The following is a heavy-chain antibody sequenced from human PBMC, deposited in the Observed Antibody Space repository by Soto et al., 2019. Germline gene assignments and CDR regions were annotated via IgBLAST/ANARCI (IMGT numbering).Heavy chain of an antibody. CDR2: IYRTGST. Sequence: QVQLQESGPGLVKPSGTLSLTCAVSGGSFTSNNWWTWVRQPPGQGLEWIGEIYRTGSTNYNPSLKSRVNISLEKSENQVSLKVTSVTAADTAVYYCASRDPGTSVDYWGQGTLVTVSS. CDR3: ASRDPGTSVDY. J-gene: IGHJ4*02. CDR1: GGSFTSNNW. D-gene: IGHD1-7*01. V-gene: IGHV4-4*02.